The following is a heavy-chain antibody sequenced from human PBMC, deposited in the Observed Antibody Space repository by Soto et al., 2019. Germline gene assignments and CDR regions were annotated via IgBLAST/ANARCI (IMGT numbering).Heavy chain of an antibody. D-gene: IGHD2-21*02. CDR1: GGSVNSGHYY. CDR3: ARESRLLLTDSGKKIDP. Sequence: SETLSLTCTVSGGSVNSGHYYWNWIRQSPGNGLEWIGYIYYSVSTNYNSSLKSRLSISIDTSRNQFSLKLTSVTAADTALYYCARESRLLLTDSGKKIDPLCQGALVTVSS. V-gene: IGHV4-61*01. J-gene: IGHJ5*01. CDR2: IYYSVST.